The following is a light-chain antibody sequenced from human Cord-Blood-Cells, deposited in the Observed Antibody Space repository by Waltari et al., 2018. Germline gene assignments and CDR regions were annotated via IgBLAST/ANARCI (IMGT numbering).Light chain of an antibody. V-gene: IGLV2-11*01. CDR2: DVS. Sequence: QSALTQPRSVSGSPGQSVTISCTGTSSDVGGYNYVSWYQQHPGKAPKLMIYDVSKRPSRVPVRFSGSKSGNTASLTLSGLQAEDEADYYCCSYAGSYTWVFGGGTKLTVL. J-gene: IGLJ3*02. CDR1: SSDVGGYNY. CDR3: CSYAGSYTWV.